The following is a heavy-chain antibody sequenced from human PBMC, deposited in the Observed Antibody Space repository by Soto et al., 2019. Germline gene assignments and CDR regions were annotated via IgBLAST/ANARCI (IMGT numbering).Heavy chain of an antibody. CDR2: IFYSGSTTY. CDR3: ARVGSSGWPPDY. V-gene: IGHV4-59*11. Sequence: PSETLSLTCTVSGVSISGHYWIWIRQPPGEGMEWVGYIFYSGSTTYNNNPSLKSRVTISVDTSKNQFSLSLSPVTAADTAVYYCARVGSSGWPPDYWGQGTLVTVSS. CDR1: GVSISGHY. D-gene: IGHD6-19*01. J-gene: IGHJ4*02.